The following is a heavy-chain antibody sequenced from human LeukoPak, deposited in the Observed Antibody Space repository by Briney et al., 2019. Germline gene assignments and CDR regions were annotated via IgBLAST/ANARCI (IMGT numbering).Heavy chain of an antibody. Sequence: SETLSLTCTVSGGSISTYYWGWIRQPPGEGLEWIVSIYYSGTTHSNPSLKSRATVSVDTSKNHLSPKGSSLSAADTAVYYCARGWAAAGTHAFDIWGQGTMVTVSS. CDR3: ARGWAAAGTHAFDI. V-gene: IGHV4-59*01. CDR2: IYYSGTT. CDR1: GGSISTYY. J-gene: IGHJ3*02. D-gene: IGHD6-13*01.